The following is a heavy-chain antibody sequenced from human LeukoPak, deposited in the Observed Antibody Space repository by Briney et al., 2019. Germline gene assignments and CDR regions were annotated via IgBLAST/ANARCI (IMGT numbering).Heavy chain of an antibody. CDR1: GGSISSGGYY. D-gene: IGHD3-10*01. Sequence: SETLSLTCTVSGGSISSGGYYWSRIRQHPGKGLEWIGYIYYSGSTYYNPSLKSRVTISVDTSKNQFSLKLSSVTAADTAVYYCARGPPLWFGELDYWGQGTLVTVSS. J-gene: IGHJ4*02. CDR2: IYYSGST. V-gene: IGHV4-31*03. CDR3: ARGPPLWFGELDY.